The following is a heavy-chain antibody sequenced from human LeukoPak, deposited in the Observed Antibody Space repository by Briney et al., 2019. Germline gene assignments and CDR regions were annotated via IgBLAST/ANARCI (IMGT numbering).Heavy chain of an antibody. Sequence: SETLSLTCTVSSASITSSPYFWGWIRQSPGKGLEWIGSISYSGTTYYNPSLKSRVTISVDTSKNQFSLKLSSVTAADTAVYYCARRASPITLVRGALDYWGQGTLVTVSS. J-gene: IGHJ4*02. CDR3: ARRASPITLVRGALDY. CDR2: ISYSGTT. D-gene: IGHD3-10*01. CDR1: SASITSSPYF. V-gene: IGHV4-39*01.